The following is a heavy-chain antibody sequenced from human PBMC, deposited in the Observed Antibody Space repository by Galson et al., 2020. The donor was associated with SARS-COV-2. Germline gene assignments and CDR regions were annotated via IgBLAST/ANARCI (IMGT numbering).Heavy chain of an antibody. J-gene: IGHJ4*02. D-gene: IGHD3-9*01. Sequence: SETLSLTCSVSGGSISSGIYFWSWIRQPAGKGLEWIGRIHSGGSTNYNPSLKSRVTISVDTSKNQFSLKLSSVTAADTAVYYCAAEPPTLTNAYWGQGTLVTVSS. CDR1: GGSISSGIYF. V-gene: IGHV4-61*02. CDR2: IHSGGST. CDR3: AAEPPTLTNAY.